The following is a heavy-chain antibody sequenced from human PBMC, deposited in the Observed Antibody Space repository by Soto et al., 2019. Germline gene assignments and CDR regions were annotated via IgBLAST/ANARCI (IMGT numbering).Heavy chain of an antibody. V-gene: IGHV4-39*01. Sequence: PSETLSLTCIVSGGSISSSGYNWVWIRQPPGKGLEWIGSMYYSGSTYYNPSLESRVTIFTDTSKNQFSLKLSSVTAADTAVYYCATQEGEDGMDVWGQGTTVTVSS. CDR1: GGSISSSGYN. J-gene: IGHJ6*02. CDR2: MYYSGST. CDR3: ATQEGEDGMDV.